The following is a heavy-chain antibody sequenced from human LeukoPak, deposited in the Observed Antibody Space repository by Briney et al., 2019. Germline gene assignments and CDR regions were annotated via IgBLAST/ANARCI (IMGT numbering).Heavy chain of an antibody. CDR1: GFTFSDYY. J-gene: IGHJ3*02. V-gene: IGHV3-11*01. D-gene: IGHD2-21*02. CDR2: ISSSGSTI. CDR3: ARDSLEYFAYCGGDCYHDAFDI. Sequence: PGGFLRLSCAASGFTFSDYYMSWIRQAPGKGLEWVSYISSSGSTIYYADSVKGRFTISRDNAKNSLYLQMNSLRAEDTAVYYCARDSLEYFAYCGGDCYHDAFDIWGQGTMVTVSS.